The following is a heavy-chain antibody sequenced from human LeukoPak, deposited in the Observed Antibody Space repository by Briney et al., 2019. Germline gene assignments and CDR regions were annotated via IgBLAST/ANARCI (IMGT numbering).Heavy chain of an antibody. J-gene: IGHJ4*02. CDR2: ISGSGNGFSI. CDR3: VKDFGRIRGTPDS. D-gene: IGHD1-26*01. V-gene: IGHV3-64D*06. CDR1: GFVFTIYT. Sequence: GGSLRLSCSASGFVFTIYTMYWVRQAPGKGPEYVSTISGSGNGFSIYYADSVKGRFTISRDDSKSVLYLQMNGLRSEDTAVYYCVKDFGRIRGTPDSWGQGTLVTVSS.